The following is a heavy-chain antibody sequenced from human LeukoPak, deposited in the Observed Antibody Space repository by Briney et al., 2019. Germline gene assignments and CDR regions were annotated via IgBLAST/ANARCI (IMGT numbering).Heavy chain of an antibody. CDR3: AKLPRIASDI. V-gene: IGHV3-21*04. CDR1: GFTFSHYS. J-gene: IGHJ3*02. CDR2: FGSDLSFR. Sequence: GGSLRLSCAGSGFTFSHYSMNWVRQAPGKGLEWVASFGSDLSFRSVADSLKGRFTISRDNSKNTLYLQMNSLRAEDTAVYYCAKLPRIASDIWGQGTMVTVSS.